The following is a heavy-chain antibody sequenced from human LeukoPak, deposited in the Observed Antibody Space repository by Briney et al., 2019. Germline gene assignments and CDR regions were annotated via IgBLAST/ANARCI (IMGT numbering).Heavy chain of an antibody. Sequence: GGSLRLSCAASGFTFSSYSMNWVRQAPGKGLEWVSYISSSSSTIYYADSVKGRFTISRDNAKNSLYLQMNSLRDEDTAVYYCARVHVEMATIPWDYWGQGTLVTVSS. J-gene: IGHJ4*02. CDR3: ARVHVEMATIPWDY. D-gene: IGHD5-24*01. CDR1: GFTFSSYS. CDR2: ISSSSSTI. V-gene: IGHV3-48*02.